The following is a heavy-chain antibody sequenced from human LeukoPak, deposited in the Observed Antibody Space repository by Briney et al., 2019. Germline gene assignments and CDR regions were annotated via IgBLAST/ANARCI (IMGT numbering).Heavy chain of an antibody. CDR2: VTGPSSNT. CDR3: AKDRSSSTSCSNY. Sequence: GGSLRLSCAASGFNFSSYAMTWGRQAPGKGLEWVSGVTGPSSNTYYADSVKGRFTISRDNSKNMLYLEMNSLRVEDTAIYYCAKDRSSSTSCSNYWGRGTLVTVSS. J-gene: IGHJ4*02. D-gene: IGHD2-2*01. V-gene: IGHV3-23*01. CDR1: GFNFSSYA.